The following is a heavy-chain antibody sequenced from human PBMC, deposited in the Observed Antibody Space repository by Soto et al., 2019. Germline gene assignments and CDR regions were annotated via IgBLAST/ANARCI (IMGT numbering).Heavy chain of an antibody. V-gene: IGHV4-31*03. CDR1: GHSLSSGGYY. CDR2: TYFTGTT. D-gene: IGHD6-19*01. J-gene: IGHJ4*02. Sequence: SETLSLTCTVSGHSLSSGGYYWSWIRQHPGKGLEWVGYTYFTGTTLYNPSLKSRLAISVDTSKNQFSLKLTSVTAADTAVYYCARDWGSSGWPNWGQGVLVTVS. CDR3: ARDWGSSGWPN.